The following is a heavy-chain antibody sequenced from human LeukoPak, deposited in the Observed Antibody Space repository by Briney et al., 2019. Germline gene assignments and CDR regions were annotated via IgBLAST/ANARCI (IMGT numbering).Heavy chain of an antibody. Sequence: ESSETLSLTCAVYGGSFSGYYWSWIRQPPGKGLEWIGEINHSGSTNYNPSLKSRVTISVDTSKNQFSLKLSSVTAADTAVYYCARRFWGASYYYYYYMDVWGKGTTVTISS. CDR1: GGSFSGYY. D-gene: IGHD3-16*01. V-gene: IGHV4-34*01. CDR2: INHSGST. CDR3: ARRFWGASYYYYYYMDV. J-gene: IGHJ6*03.